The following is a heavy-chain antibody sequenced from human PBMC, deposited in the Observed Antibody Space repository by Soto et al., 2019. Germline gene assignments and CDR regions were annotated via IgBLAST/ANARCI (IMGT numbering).Heavy chain of an antibody. V-gene: IGHV2-5*02. CDR1: GFSLSTSGVG. J-gene: IGHJ3*02. Sequence: QITLKESGPTLVKPTQTLTPTCTFSGFSLSTSGVGVGWIRQPPGKALEWLALIYWDDDKRYSPSLKGRLTITKDTSKNQVVLTMTNMDPVDTATYYCAHLHSRQDQAWAFDIWGQGTMVTVSS. D-gene: IGHD6-13*01. CDR3: AHLHSRQDQAWAFDI. CDR2: IYWDDDK.